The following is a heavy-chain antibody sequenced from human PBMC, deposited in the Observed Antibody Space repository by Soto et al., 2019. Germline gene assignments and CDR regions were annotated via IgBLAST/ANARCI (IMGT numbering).Heavy chain of an antibody. V-gene: IGHV1-8*01. D-gene: IGHD2-15*01. J-gene: IGHJ5*02. CDR3: ARRRYCSGGSCPRSAVRFDP. Sequence: QVQLVQSGAEVKKPGASVKVSCKASGYTFTSYDINWVRQATGQGLEWMGWMNPNSGNTGYAQKFQGRVTMTRNTSISTAYMELSSLRSEDTAVYYCARRRYCSGGSCPRSAVRFDPWGQGTLVTVSS. CDR2: MNPNSGNT. CDR1: GYTFTSYD.